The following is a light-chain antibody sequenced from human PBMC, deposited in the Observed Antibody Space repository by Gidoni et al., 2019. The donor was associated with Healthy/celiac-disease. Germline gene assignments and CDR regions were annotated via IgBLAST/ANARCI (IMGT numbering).Light chain of an antibody. CDR2: DAS. J-gene: IGKJ4*01. V-gene: IGKV1-33*01. CDR1: QDISNY. CDR3: QPYDNLPLT. Sequence: DIQMTQSPSSLSASVGDRVTITCHASQDISNYLNWYQQKPGKAPKLLIYDASNLETGVPSRFSGSGSGTDFTFTISSLQPEDIATYYCQPYDNLPLTFGGGTKVEIK.